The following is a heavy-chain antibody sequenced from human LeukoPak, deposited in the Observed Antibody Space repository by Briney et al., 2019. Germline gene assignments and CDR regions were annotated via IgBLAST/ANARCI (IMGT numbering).Heavy chain of an antibody. Sequence: GGSLRLSCAASGFTFSSYAMSWVRQAPGKGLEWVSAISGSGGSTYYADSVKGRFTISRDNSKNTLYLQMNSLRAEDTAVYYFAKDDGYCSSTSCYSIDYWGQGTLVTVSS. CDR1: GFTFSSYA. CDR2: ISGSGGST. J-gene: IGHJ4*02. CDR3: AKDDGYCSSTSCYSIDY. V-gene: IGHV3-23*01. D-gene: IGHD2-2*03.